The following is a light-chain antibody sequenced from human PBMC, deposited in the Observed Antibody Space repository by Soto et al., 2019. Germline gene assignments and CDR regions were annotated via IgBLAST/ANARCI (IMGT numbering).Light chain of an antibody. Sequence: QSALTQPPSASGSPGQSVTISCTGTNNDIGGYTYVSWYQQLPGKAPKLMIYGVSNRPSGVSNRFSGSKSGSTASLTISGLQADDEADYYCSTHTTSGALQVFGTGTKLTVL. J-gene: IGLJ1*01. CDR1: NNDIGGYTY. V-gene: IGLV2-14*01. CDR2: GVS. CDR3: STHTTSGALQV.